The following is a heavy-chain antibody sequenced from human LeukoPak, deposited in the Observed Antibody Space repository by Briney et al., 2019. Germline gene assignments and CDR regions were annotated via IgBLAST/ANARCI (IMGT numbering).Heavy chain of an antibody. Sequence: PSETLSLTCSVSGDSINGYSWGWIRQPPGKGLEWIGNIYYTGNTYYNSSLKSRVTISLDTSKNQFSLKVISMTAADTAAYYCTKSDGYGLIRICGRGTMVTVSS. CDR2: IYYTGNT. CDR3: TKSDGYGLIRI. J-gene: IGHJ3*02. D-gene: IGHD3-10*01. CDR1: GDSINGYS. V-gene: IGHV4-39*07.